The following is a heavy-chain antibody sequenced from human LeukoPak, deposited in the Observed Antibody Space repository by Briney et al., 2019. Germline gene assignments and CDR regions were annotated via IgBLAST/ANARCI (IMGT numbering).Heavy chain of an antibody. J-gene: IGHJ4*02. CDR3: AKDRKASSGWTIDC. V-gene: IGHV3-23*01. D-gene: IGHD6-19*01. Sequence: GEALKISCKGSGYSFTSYWIGWVRQAPGKGLEWVSAISGSGGSTYYADSVKGRFTISRDNSKNTLYLQMNSLRAEDTAVYYCAKDRKASSGWTIDCWGQGTLVTVSS. CDR1: GYSFTSYW. CDR2: ISGSGGST.